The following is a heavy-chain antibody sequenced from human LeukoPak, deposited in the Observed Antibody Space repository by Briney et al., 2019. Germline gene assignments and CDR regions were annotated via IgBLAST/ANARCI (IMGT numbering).Heavy chain of an antibody. CDR1: GFNLRYNY. CDR3: AIMHGYYDGSGFWVQ. Sequence: PGGSLRLSCAASGFNLRYNYRSWVRQAPGKGLEWVSFISPSGDRTSNADSVEGRFTISRDNTRNTLYLQMSSLRDEDTGVYYCAIMHGYYDGSGFWVQWGQGTLVTVSS. V-gene: IGHV3-23*01. J-gene: IGHJ4*02. D-gene: IGHD3-22*01. CDR2: ISPSGDRT.